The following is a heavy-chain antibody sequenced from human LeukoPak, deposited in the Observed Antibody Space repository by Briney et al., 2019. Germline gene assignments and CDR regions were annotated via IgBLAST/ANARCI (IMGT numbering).Heavy chain of an antibody. V-gene: IGHV4-59*12. J-gene: IGHJ4*02. CDR3: ARVGSWVRVFDY. D-gene: IGHD3-10*01. CDR2: IYYSGST. Sequence: NPSETLSLTCTVSGGSISSYYWSWIRQPPGKGLEWIGYIYYSGSTNYNPSLKSRVTISVDTSKNQFSLKLSSVTAADTAVYYCARVGSWVRVFDYWGQGTLVTVSS. CDR1: GGSISSYY.